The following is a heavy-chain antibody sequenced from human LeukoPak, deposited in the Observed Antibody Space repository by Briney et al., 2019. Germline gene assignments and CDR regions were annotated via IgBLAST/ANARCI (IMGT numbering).Heavy chain of an antibody. CDR2: IHYSGST. J-gene: IGHJ4*02. Sequence: PSETLSLTCTVSGYSLSSGFYWGWIRQPPGKRLEWIGSIHYSGSTSYNPSLKSRVTISVDTSKNQFSLRLSSVTAADTAVYYCARGFRGDNFDFWGQGTLVTVSS. CDR1: GYSLSSGFY. D-gene: IGHD4-17*01. CDR3: ARGFRGDNFDF. V-gene: IGHV4-38-2*02.